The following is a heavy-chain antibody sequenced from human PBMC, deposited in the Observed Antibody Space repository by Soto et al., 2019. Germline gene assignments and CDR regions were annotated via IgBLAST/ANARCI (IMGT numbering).Heavy chain of an antibody. D-gene: IGHD6-19*01. CDR3: ARGRGWPDYYYYGMDV. J-gene: IGHJ6*02. CDR2: ISYDGSNK. Sequence: GGSLRLSCAASGFTFSSYGMHWVRQAPGKGLEWVAVISYDGSNKYYADSVKGRFTISRDNSKNTLYLQMNSLRAEDTAVYYCARGRGWPDYYYYGMDVWGQGTTVTVSS. V-gene: IGHV3-30*03. CDR1: GFTFSSYG.